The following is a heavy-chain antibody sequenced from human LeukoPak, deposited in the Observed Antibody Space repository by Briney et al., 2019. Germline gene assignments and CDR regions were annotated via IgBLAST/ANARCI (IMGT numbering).Heavy chain of an antibody. D-gene: IGHD6-6*01. CDR2: IYYSGST. Sequence: SETLSLTCTVSGGSISSGDSYWSWIRQPPGKGLEHIGYIYYSGSTYYHPSPKSRITISLDTSKNQFSLKLSSVTPADTAVYYCARAGQTYSSSSLHSDYWGQGTLVTVSS. J-gene: IGHJ4*02. V-gene: IGHV4-30-4*08. CDR3: ARAGQTYSSSSLHSDY. CDR1: GGSISSGDSY.